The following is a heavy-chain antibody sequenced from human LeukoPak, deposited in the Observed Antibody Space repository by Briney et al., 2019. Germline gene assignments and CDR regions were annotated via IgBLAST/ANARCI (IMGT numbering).Heavy chain of an antibody. J-gene: IGHJ6*03. Sequence: SQTLSLTCTVSGGSISSGSYYWSWIRQPAGKGLEWIGRIFTSGSTKYNPSFKSRVTISVDTSKNQFSLKLSSVTAADTAVYYCAGGYSYGSTYYYMDVWGKGTTVTVSS. V-gene: IGHV4-61*02. CDR1: GGSISSGSYY. CDR2: IFTSGST. D-gene: IGHD5-18*01. CDR3: AGGYSYGSTYYYMDV.